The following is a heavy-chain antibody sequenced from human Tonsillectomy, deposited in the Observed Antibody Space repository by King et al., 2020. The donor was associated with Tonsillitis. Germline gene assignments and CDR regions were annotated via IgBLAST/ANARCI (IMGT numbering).Heavy chain of an antibody. CDR1: GGSFSGYY. J-gene: IGHJ5*02. CDR3: ARTEGKPPVGVAGTDWFDP. V-gene: IGHV4-34*01. CDR2: INHSGST. D-gene: IGHD6-19*01. Sequence: QVQLQQWGAGLLKPSETLSLTCAVYGGSFSGYYWSWIRQPPGKGLEWIGEINHSGSTNYNPSLKSRVTISVDTSKNQFSLKLSSVTAADTAVYYCARTEGKPPVGVAGTDWFDPWGQGTLVTVSS.